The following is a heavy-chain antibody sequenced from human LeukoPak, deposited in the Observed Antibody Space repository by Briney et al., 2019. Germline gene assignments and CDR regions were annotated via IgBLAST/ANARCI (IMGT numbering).Heavy chain of an antibody. J-gene: IGHJ5*02. V-gene: IGHV4-59*08. CDR2: IYSSGAT. CDR1: GGSISGFY. Sequence: SETLSLTCTVSGGSISGFYWSWIRQPPGKGLQWIGYIYSSGATNYNPSLKSRVTISVDMSKNEFSLKVNSVTVADTAVYYCARRNGITGNWFDPWGQGTLVTVSS. D-gene: IGHD5-24*01. CDR3: ARRNGITGNWFDP.